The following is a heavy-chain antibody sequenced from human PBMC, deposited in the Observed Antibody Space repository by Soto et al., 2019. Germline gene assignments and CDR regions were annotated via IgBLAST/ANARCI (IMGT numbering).Heavy chain of an antibody. CDR2: IIGSAGGA. CDR3: AKAGGGGWPLSS. D-gene: IGHD6-19*01. V-gene: IGHV3-23*01. J-gene: IGHJ4*02. CDR1: GFTFSNYS. Sequence: PGGSLRLSCTASGFTFSNYSMTWVRQPPGKGLEWVSHIIGSAGGADYADSVKGRFTSSRDTSKNGVFLQMNNLRIEDTALYYCAKAGGGGWPLSSWGQGTLVTVSS.